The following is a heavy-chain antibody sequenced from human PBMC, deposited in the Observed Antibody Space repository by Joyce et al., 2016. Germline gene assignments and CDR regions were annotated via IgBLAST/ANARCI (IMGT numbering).Heavy chain of an antibody. CDR3: ARHASGWYKVSWFDP. Sequence: QVQLQESGPGLVKPSETLSLTCTVSGGSISSYHWSWIRQSPGKGVEWIGYVHYRGSTIYNPARKRRVTISVDTSKRQFSLGLSSVTAADTAVYYCARHASGWYKVSWFDPWGQGTLVTVSS. CDR1: GGSISSYH. CDR2: VHYRGST. D-gene: IGHD6-19*01. V-gene: IGHV4-59*08. J-gene: IGHJ5*02.